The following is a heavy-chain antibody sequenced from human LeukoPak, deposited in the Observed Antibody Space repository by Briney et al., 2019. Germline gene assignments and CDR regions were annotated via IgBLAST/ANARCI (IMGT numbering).Heavy chain of an antibody. J-gene: IGHJ6*02. CDR3: ARVGTETPYYYGMDV. CDR2: IWYDGSNK. D-gene: IGHD1-14*01. CDR1: GFTFSSYG. Sequence: GGSLRLSCAASGFTFSSYGMHWVRQPPGKGLEWVAVIWYDGSNKYYADSVKGRFTISRDNSKNTLYLQMNSLRAEDTAVYYCARVGTETPYYYGMDVWGQGTTVTVSS. V-gene: IGHV3-33*01.